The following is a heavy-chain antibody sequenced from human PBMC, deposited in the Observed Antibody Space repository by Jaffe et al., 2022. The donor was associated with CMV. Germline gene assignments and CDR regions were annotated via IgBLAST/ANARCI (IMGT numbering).Heavy chain of an antibody. CDR2: IYYSGST. Sequence: QVQLQESGPGLVKPSQTLSLTCTVSGGSISSGGYYWSWIRQHPGKGLEWIGYIYYSGSTYYNPSLKSRVTISVDTSKNQFSLKLSSVTAADTAVYYCARDALYSPGGWLVDWRSVGTWFDPWGQGTLVTVSS. CDR1: GGSISSGGYY. D-gene: IGHD6-19*01. J-gene: IGHJ5*02. CDR3: ARDALYSPGGWLVDWRSVGTWFDP. V-gene: IGHV4-31*03.